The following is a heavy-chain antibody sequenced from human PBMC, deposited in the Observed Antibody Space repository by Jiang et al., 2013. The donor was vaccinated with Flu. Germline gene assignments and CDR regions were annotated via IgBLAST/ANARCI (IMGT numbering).Heavy chain of an antibody. CDR1: GGSFSGYY. J-gene: IGHJ3*02. V-gene: IGHV4-34*01. Sequence: LLKPSETLSLTCAVYGGSFSGYYWNWIRQPPGKGLEWIGEINHSGSTNYNPSLKSRVTISVDTSKNQFSLKLSSVTAADTAVYYCARGAPAYDYVWGSYPPSRAFDIWGQGTMVTVSS. CDR2: INHSGST. D-gene: IGHD3-16*02. CDR3: ARGAPAYDYVWGSYPPSRAFDI.